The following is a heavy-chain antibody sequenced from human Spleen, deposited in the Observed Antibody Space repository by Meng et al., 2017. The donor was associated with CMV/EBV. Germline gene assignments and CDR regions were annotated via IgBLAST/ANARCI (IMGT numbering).Heavy chain of an antibody. V-gene: IGHV4-31*03. J-gene: IGHJ4*02. CDR3: ARDQNGYNNLDY. Sequence: CNVSGGSINRRRSCWGLIRQLPGHGLEWIGYIYYSETTYSNPSLKSRVTISVDTSKNQFALRLNSMTAADTAVYYCARDQNGYNNLDYWGQGALVTVSS. D-gene: IGHD5-24*01. CDR1: GGSINRRRSC. CDR2: IYYSETT.